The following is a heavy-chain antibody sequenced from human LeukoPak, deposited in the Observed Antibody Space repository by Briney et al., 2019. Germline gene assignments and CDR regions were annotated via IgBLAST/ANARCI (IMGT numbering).Heavy chain of an antibody. CDR2: VNPTGGST. Sequence: ASVKVSCKASGYTFTSYYFHWVRQAPGQGLEWMGIVNPTGGSTNYAQRFQGRVTMTRDTSTSTVYMELSSLRSDDTAVYYCARHGDGTTSAPGGHYYYMDVWGKGTTVTVSS. J-gene: IGHJ6*03. D-gene: IGHD4-11*01. V-gene: IGHV1-46*01. CDR1: GYTFTSYY. CDR3: ARHGDGTTSAPGGHYYYMDV.